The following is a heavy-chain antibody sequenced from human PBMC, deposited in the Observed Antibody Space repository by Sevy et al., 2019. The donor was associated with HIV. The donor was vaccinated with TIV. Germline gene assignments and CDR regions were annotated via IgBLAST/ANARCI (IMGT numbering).Heavy chain of an antibody. CDR2: ISSSSSYI. J-gene: IGHJ6*02. D-gene: IGHD3-10*01. CDR3: ARDMKRGYRRTSYYYGSGSYLGHYYYGMDV. CDR1: GFTFSSYS. V-gene: IGHV3-21*01. Sequence: GGSLRLSCAASGFTFSSYSMNWVRQAPGKGLEWVSSISSSSSYIYYADSVKGRFTISRDNAKNSLYLQMNSLRAEDTAVYYCARDMKRGYRRTSYYYGSGSYLGHYYYGMDVRGQGTTVTVSS.